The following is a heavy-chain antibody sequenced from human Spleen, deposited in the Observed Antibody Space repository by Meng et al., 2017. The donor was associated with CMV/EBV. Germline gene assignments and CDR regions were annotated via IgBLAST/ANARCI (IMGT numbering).Heavy chain of an antibody. D-gene: IGHD2-15*01. CDR1: GGSISSYY. CDR3: ARVFCSGGSCHGFDY. Sequence: SETLSLTCTVSGGSISSYYWSWIRQPPGKGLEWVGSIYYSGSTYYNPSLKSQVTMSVDTAKNQFSLKLNSVTAADTAVYYCARVFCSGGSCHGFDYWGQGTLVTVSS. CDR2: IYYSGST. J-gene: IGHJ4*02. V-gene: IGHV4-59*12.